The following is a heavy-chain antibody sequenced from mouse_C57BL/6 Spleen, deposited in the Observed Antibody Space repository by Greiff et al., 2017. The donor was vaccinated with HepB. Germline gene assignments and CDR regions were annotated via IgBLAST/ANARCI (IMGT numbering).Heavy chain of an antibody. Sequence: QVQLKESGPELVKPGASVKISCKASGYAFSSSWMNWVKQRPGKGLEWIGRIYPGDGDTNYNGKFKGKATLTADKSSSTAYMQLSSLTSEDSAVYFCARERYSNNAMDYWGQGTSVTVSS. CDR3: ARERYSNNAMDY. CDR1: GYAFSSSW. D-gene: IGHD2-5*01. J-gene: IGHJ4*01. V-gene: IGHV1-82*01. CDR2: IYPGDGDT.